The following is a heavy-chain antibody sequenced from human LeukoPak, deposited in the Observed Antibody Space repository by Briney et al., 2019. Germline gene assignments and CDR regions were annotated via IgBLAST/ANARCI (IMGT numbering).Heavy chain of an antibody. CDR2: IIPILGIA. J-gene: IGHJ4*02. V-gene: IGHV1-69*04. D-gene: IGHD5-18*01. Sequence: SVKVSCKASGDTFSSYAISWVRQAPGQGLEWMGRIIPILGIANYAQKFQGRVTITADKSTSTAYMELSSLRSEDTAVYYCASPGGYSYGLDYWGQGTLVTVSS. CDR1: GDTFSSYA. CDR3: ASPGGYSYGLDY.